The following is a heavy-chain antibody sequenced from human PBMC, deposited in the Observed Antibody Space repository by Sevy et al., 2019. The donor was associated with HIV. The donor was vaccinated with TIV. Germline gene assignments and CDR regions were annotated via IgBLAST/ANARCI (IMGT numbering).Heavy chain of an antibody. CDR1: GHTLTDLS. J-gene: IGHJ4*02. D-gene: IGHD3-22*01. CDR3: SATREYYSDSYGYFDY. V-gene: IGHV1-24*01. Sequence: ASVKVSCKASGHTLTDLSMHWVRQAPGKGFEWIGRFDPEDGERIYEQKFQGRVTMTEDTSTDTAYMELVSLGSEDTAVYYCSATREYYSDSYGYFDYWGQGTLVTVSS. CDR2: FDPEDGER.